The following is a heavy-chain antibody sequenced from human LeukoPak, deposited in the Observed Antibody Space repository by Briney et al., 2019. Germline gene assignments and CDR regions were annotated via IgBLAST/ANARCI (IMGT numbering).Heavy chain of an antibody. CDR1: GFTFSTYG. V-gene: IGHV3-33*01. CDR3: ARDGAYGSGNHGFDY. CDR2: IWYDGSNK. D-gene: IGHD3-10*01. Sequence: GGSLRLSCAASGFTFSTYGMHWVRQAPGKGLEWVAVIWYDGSNKYYVDSVKGRFTISRDNSKNTLYLQMNSLRAEDTAVYYCARDGAYGSGNHGFDYWGQGTLVTVSS. J-gene: IGHJ4*02.